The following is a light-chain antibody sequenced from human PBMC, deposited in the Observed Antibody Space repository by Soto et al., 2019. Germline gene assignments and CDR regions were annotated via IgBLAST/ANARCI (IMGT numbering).Light chain of an antibody. CDR2: GAS. CDR1: QSVISTF. Sequence: EIVLTQSPGTLSLSPGERATLSCRASQSVISTFFAWYQQKPGQAPRHLISGASSRATGIPDRFSGSGSGTEVTLTISRLEPEVFAVYYCQQYHDTGTCGQGIKV. J-gene: IGKJ1*01. CDR3: QQYHDTGT. V-gene: IGKV3-20*01.